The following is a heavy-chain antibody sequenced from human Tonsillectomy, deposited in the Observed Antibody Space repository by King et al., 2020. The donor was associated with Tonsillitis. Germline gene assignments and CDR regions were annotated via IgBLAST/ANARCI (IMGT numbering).Heavy chain of an antibody. Sequence: QQQLVQSGAEVKKPGASVKVSCKASGYTFTGYYMHWVRQAPGQGLEWMGWINPNSGGTHYAQKFQDRVTMTRDTSISTAYMELSRLGSDDTAVFYCAREGDDEQQLLHYYFEYWGQGTLVTVSS. CDR1: GYTFTGYY. V-gene: IGHV1-2*02. CDR2: INPNSGGT. CDR3: AREGDDEQQLLHYYFEY. J-gene: IGHJ4*02. D-gene: IGHD6-13*01.